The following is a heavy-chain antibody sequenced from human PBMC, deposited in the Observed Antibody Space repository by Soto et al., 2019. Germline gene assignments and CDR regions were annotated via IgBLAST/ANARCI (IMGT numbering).Heavy chain of an antibody. V-gene: IGHV1-69*12. Sequence: QVQLVQSGAEVKKPGSSVKVSCKASGGTFSSYAINWLRQAPGQGLEWMGGIIRIFGTPDYAQRFQGRVTITADESTSTAYLELSSLRSEDTDVYYCARQGSNEYYYYGMDVWGQGTTVTVSS. CDR3: ARQGSNEYYYYGMDV. D-gene: IGHD3-10*01. CDR2: IIRIFGTP. CDR1: GGTFSSYA. J-gene: IGHJ6*02.